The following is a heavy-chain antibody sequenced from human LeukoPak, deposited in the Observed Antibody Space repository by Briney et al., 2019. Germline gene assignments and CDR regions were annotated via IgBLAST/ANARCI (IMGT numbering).Heavy chain of an antibody. CDR2: IKQDGSEK. Sequence: GGSLRLSCAASGFTFSSYWMSWVRQAPGKGLEWVANIKQDGSEKYYVDSVKGRFTISRDNAKNSLYLQMNSLRAEDTAVYYCARISEYGSGVNYYYGMDVWGQGTTVTVSS. V-gene: IGHV3-7*01. CDR3: ARISEYGSGVNYYYGMDV. CDR1: GFTFSSYW. D-gene: IGHD3-10*01. J-gene: IGHJ6*02.